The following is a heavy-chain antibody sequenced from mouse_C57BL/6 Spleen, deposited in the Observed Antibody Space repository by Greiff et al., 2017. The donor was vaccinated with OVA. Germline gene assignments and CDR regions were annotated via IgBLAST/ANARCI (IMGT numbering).Heavy chain of an antibody. Sequence: QVHVKQPGAELVKPGASVKMSCKASGYTFTSYWITWVKQRPGQGLEWIGDIYPGSGSANYNEKFKSKATLTVDTSSSTAYMQLSSLTSEDSAVYYFARDVYYSPFAYWGQGTLVTVSA. J-gene: IGHJ3*01. V-gene: IGHV1-55*01. CDR1: GYTFTSYW. CDR3: ARDVYYSPFAY. D-gene: IGHD2-12*01. CDR2: IYPGSGSA.